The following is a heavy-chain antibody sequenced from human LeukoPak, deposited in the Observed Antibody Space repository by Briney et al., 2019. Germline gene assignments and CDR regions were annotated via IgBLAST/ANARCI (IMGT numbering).Heavy chain of an antibody. V-gene: IGHV4-34*01. CDR3: ARGVRYQLLYRYYYYGMDV. Sequence: SETLSLTCAVYGGSFSGYYWSWIRQPPGKGLEWIGEINHGGSTNYNPSLKSRVTISVDTSKNQFSLKLSSVTAADTAVYYCARGVRYQLLYRYYYYGMDVWGQGTTVTVSS. CDR2: INHGGST. CDR1: GGSFSGYY. D-gene: IGHD2-2*02. J-gene: IGHJ6*02.